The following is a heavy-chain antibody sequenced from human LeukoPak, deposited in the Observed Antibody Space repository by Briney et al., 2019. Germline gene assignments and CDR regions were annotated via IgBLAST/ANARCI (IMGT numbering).Heavy chain of an antibody. J-gene: IGHJ4*02. CDR1: GYTFTGYY. D-gene: IGHD3-22*01. CDR3: ARDYYYDSSGYADY. CDR2: INPNSGGT. Sequence: ASVKVPCKASGYTFTGYYMHWVRQAPGQGLEWMGRINPNSGGTNYAQKFQGRVAMTRDTSISTAYMELSRLRSDDTAVYYCARDYYYDSSGYADYWGQGTLVTVSS. V-gene: IGHV1-2*06.